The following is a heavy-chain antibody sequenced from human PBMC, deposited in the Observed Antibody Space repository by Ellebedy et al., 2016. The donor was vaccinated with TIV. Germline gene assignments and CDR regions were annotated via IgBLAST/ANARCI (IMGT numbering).Heavy chain of an antibody. J-gene: IGHJ4*02. V-gene: IGHV1-24*01. CDR3: ATEDGAEQYYYGSAELRV. D-gene: IGHD3-10*01. CDR2: FDPEDGET. CDR1: GYTLTELS. Sequence: ASVKVSXKVSGYTLTELSMHWVRQAPGKGLEWMGGFDPEDGETIYAQKFQGRVTMTEDTSTDTAYMELSSLRSEDTAVYYCATEDGAEQYYYGSAELRVWGQGTLVTVSS.